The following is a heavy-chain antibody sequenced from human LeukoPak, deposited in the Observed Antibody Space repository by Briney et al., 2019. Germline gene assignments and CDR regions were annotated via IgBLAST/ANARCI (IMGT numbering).Heavy chain of an antibody. V-gene: IGHV3-23*01. CDR3: AKCPLKTGTTSWFDP. D-gene: IGHD1-7*01. CDR1: GFTFSSYA. J-gene: IGHJ5*02. Sequence: PGGSLRLSCAASGFTFSSYAMSWVRQAPGKGLEWVSAISGSGGSTYYAHSVKGRFTISRDNSKNTLNLQMNSLRAEDTAVYYCAKCPLKTGTTSWFDPWGQGTLVTVSS. CDR2: ISGSGGST.